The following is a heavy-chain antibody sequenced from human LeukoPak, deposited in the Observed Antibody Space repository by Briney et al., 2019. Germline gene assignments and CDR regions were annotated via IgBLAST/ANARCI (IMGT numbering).Heavy chain of an antibody. CDR2: ISSSGGNT. D-gene: IGHD3-16*02. J-gene: IGHJ3*02. CDR1: GFTFRSHA. V-gene: IGHV3-64D*06. CDR3: VKADGLYGGAIPARDVFDI. Sequence: GGSLRLSCSASGFTFRSHALHWVRQAPGQGLDYVSAISSSGGNTHYADSVKGRFTISRDNSKDTLYLQMTTVRPDDTAVYYCVKADGLYGGAIPARDVFDIWGQGTMVTVSS.